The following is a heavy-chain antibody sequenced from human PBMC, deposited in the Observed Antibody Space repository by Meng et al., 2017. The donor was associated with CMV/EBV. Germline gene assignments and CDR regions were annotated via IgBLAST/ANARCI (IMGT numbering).Heavy chain of an antibody. D-gene: IGHD4-17*01. CDR1: GFTVSSNY. J-gene: IGHJ4*02. V-gene: IGHV3-66*02. CDR3: ARVHFGDYGMDY. Sequence: GESLKIPCAASGFTVSSNYMSWVRQGPGKGLEWVSVIYSGGSTYYADSVKGRFTISRDNSKNTLYLQMNSLRAEDTAVYYCARVHFGDYGMDYWGQGTLVTVSS. CDR2: IYSGGST.